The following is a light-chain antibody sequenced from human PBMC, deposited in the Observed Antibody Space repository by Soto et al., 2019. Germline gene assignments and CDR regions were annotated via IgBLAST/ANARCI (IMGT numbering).Light chain of an antibody. V-gene: IGKV3D-15*01. Sequence: EVVLTQSPVTLSLSPGERATLSCRASQSFRGLLAWYQQKPGQAPRLLIYDISTRATGIPTRFSGSGSGTEFTLTISSLQSEDFAVYYCQQYNSWPLTFGGGTKVEIK. CDR3: QQYNSWPLT. CDR2: DIS. J-gene: IGKJ4*01. CDR1: QSFRGL.